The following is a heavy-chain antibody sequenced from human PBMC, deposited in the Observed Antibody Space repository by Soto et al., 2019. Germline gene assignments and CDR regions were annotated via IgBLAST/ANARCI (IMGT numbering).Heavy chain of an antibody. CDR1: GGSVSSGSYY. D-gene: IGHD6-6*01. J-gene: IGHJ3*02. Sequence: PSETPSLTCTVSGGSVSSGSYYWSWIRQPPGKGLEWIGYIYYSGSTNYNPSLKSRVTISVDTSKNQFSLKLSSVTAADTAVYYCARDSSVEYSSSRTGGNAFDIWGQGTMVTVSS. CDR2: IYYSGST. CDR3: ARDSSVEYSSSRTGGNAFDI. V-gene: IGHV4-61*01.